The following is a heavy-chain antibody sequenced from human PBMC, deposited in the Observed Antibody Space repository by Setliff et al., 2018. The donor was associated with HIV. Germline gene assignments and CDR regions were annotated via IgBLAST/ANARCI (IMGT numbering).Heavy chain of an antibody. J-gene: IGHJ4*02. CDR2: IKSKTDGGTT. Sequence: GGSLRLSCAASGFTFNDAWMNWVPQAPGKGLEWVGRIKSKTDGGTTDYATPVKGRFTISRDDSKTTVYLQMNSLKTEDTAVYYCTTGWIQLWLPIDYWGQGTLVTVSS. CDR1: GFTFNDAW. CDR3: TTGWIQLWLPIDY. D-gene: IGHD5-18*01. V-gene: IGHV3-15*01.